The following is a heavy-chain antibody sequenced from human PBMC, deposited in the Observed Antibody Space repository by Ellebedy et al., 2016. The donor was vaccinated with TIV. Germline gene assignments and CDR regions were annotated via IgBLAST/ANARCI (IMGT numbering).Heavy chain of an antibody. V-gene: IGHV1-3*01. Sequence: ASVKVSXKASGYTFTSYAMHWVRQAPGQRLEWMGWINAGNGNTKYSQKFQGRVTITRDTSASTAYMELSSLRSEDTAVYYCARDRGCSSTSCDSPHFDYWGQGTLVTVSS. CDR2: INAGNGNT. CDR3: ARDRGCSSTSCDSPHFDY. J-gene: IGHJ4*02. D-gene: IGHD2-2*01. CDR1: GYTFTSYA.